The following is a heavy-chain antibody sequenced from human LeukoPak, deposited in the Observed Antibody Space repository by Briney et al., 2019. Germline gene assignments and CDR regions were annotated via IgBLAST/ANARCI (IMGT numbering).Heavy chain of an antibody. CDR1: GFTLSIYW. D-gene: IGHD5-18*01. CDR3: AKDINSYGYDYFDY. J-gene: IGHJ4*02. CDR2: IKTDGSEK. V-gene: IGHV3-7*03. Sequence: GGSLRLSCAASGFTLSIYWMSWVRQAPGKGLQWVANIKTDGSEKYYVDSVKGRFTISRDNAKNSLYLQMNSLRAEDTALYYCAKDINSYGYDYFDYWGQGTLVTVSS.